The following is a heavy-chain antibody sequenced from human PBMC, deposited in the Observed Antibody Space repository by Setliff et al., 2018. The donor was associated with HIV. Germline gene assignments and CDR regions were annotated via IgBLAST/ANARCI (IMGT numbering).Heavy chain of an antibody. CDR3: TREARGSYLDY. CDR2: ISSSGASV. J-gene: IGHJ4*02. V-gene: IGHV3-21*06. D-gene: IGHD3-16*02. CDR1: GFTFNTYS. Sequence: GGSLRLSCSASGFTFNTYSMNWVRQAPGKGLEWVSGISSSGASVFYADSLNGRFTMSRDNAKNSLFLQMSSLKADDTAVYYCTREARGSYLDYWGQGVLVTV.